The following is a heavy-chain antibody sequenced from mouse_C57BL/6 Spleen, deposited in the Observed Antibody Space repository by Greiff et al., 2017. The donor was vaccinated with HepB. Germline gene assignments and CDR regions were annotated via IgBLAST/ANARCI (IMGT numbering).Heavy chain of an antibody. Sequence: QVQLQQPGTELVKPGASVKLSCKASGYAFTSYWMHWVKQRPGQGLEWIGNINPSNGGTNYNEKFKSKATLTVDKSSSTAYMQLSSLTSEDSAVYYCARYSSGYYAMDYWGQGTSVTVSS. CDR3: ARYSSGYYAMDY. CDR2: INPSNGGT. D-gene: IGHD3-2*02. CDR1: GYAFTSYW. J-gene: IGHJ4*01. V-gene: IGHV1-53*01.